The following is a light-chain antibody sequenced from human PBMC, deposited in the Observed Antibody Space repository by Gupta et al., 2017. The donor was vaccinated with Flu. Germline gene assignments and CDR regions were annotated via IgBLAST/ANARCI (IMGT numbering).Light chain of an antibody. Sequence: QPLVTPQPSLAASAPGRVTLTCGAQTGAGTSGYHPNWYQQKPGQAPRALIYSTSKKHSWTPARFSGSLLGGKAALTLSGVQPEDEAEYYCLLNYVGGWVFGGGTKLTVL. CDR2: STS. J-gene: IGLJ3*02. CDR1: TGAGTSGYH. CDR3: LLNYVGGWV. V-gene: IGLV7-43*01.